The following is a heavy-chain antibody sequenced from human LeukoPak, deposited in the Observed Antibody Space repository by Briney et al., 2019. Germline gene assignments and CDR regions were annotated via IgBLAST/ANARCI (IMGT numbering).Heavy chain of an antibody. D-gene: IGHD6-13*01. Sequence: SETLSLXCTVSGGSISSGDYYWSWIRQPPGKGLEWIGYIYYSGSTNYNPSLKSRVTISVDTSKNQFSLKLSSVTAADTAVYYCARDLRGWGSSWFDYWGQGTLVTVSS. V-gene: IGHV4-61*08. CDR3: ARDLRGWGSSWFDY. CDR1: GGSISSGDYY. J-gene: IGHJ4*02. CDR2: IYYSGST.